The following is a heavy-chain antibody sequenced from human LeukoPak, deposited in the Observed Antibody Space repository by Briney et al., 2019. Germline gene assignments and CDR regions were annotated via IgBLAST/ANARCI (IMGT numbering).Heavy chain of an antibody. CDR2: ISYDGSNK. CDR1: GFTFSSYA. CDR3: AKDPGDCSGGSCYSEYFQH. V-gene: IGHV3-30-3*01. J-gene: IGHJ1*01. Sequence: GGSLRLSCAASGFTFSSYAMHWVRQDPGKGLEWVAVISYDGSNKYYADSVKGRFTISRDNSKNTLYLQMNSLRAEDTAVYYCAKDPGDCSGGSCYSEYFQHWGQGTLVTVSS. D-gene: IGHD2-15*01.